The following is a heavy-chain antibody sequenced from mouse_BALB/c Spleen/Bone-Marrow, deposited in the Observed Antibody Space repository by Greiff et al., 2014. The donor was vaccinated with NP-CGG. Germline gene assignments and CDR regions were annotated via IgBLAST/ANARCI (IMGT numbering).Heavy chain of an antibody. CDR2: IDPANGNT. J-gene: IGHJ3*01. V-gene: IGHV14-3*02. CDR3: ARGWGAY. D-gene: IGHD2-3*01. Sequence: EVQLQQSGAELVKPGASVKLSCTASGFYIKDTYMHWVRQRPEQGLEWIGMIDPANGNTKYDPKFQGKATITADTSSNTAYLQLSSLTAEDTAVYYCARGWGAYWGQGTLVTVSA. CDR1: GFYIKDTY.